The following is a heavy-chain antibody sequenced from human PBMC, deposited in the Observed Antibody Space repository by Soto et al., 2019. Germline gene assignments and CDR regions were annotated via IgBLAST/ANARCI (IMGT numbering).Heavy chain of an antibody. J-gene: IGHJ3*02. Sequence: LSLTCTVSGGSISSGDYYWNWIRQPPGKGLEWIGFIFNTGSTYYNPSLKSRLTISVDMSKNQFSLRLTSVTAADTAVYYCARNDYDYVWESPGGDAFDIWGQGTMVTVSS. CDR1: GGSISSGDYY. CDR2: IFNTGST. V-gene: IGHV4-30-4*01. CDR3: ARNDYDYVWESPGGDAFDI. D-gene: IGHD3-16*01.